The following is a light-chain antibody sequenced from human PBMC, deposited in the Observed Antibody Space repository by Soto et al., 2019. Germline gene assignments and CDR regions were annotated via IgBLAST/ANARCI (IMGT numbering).Light chain of an antibody. V-gene: IGKV3-20*01. CDR1: QSFSSSY. Sequence: EIVLTQSPGTLSLSPGERATLSCRASQSFSSSYLAWYQQKPGQAPRLLIYGASSRATGIPDRFSGSGSGTDFTLTISRLEPEDFAVYYCQQFGTSPRTCGHGTKVEIK. CDR2: GAS. J-gene: IGKJ1*01. CDR3: QQFGTSPRT.